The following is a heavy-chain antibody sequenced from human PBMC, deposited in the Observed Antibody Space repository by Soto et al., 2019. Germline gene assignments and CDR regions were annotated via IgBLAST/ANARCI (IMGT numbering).Heavy chain of an antibody. CDR2: INAGNGNT. CDR3: ARFSGPVYCSGGSCYSYDYGPYHDIDY. J-gene: IGHJ4*02. CDR1: GYTFTSYA. D-gene: IGHD2-15*01. V-gene: IGHV1-3*01. Sequence: GASVKVSCKASGYTFTSYAMHWVRQAPGQRLEWMGWINAGNGNTKYSQKFQGRVTITRDTSASTAYMELSSLRSEDTAVYYCARFSGPVYCSGGSCYSYDYGPYHDIDYWGQGTLVTVSS.